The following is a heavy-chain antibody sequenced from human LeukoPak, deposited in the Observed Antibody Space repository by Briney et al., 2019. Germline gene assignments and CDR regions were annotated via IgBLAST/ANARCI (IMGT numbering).Heavy chain of an antibody. J-gene: IGHJ4*02. Sequence: GGSLRLSCAACGFTFRSYAMSWVRQAPGKGLEWVSGISWNSGSIGYADSVKGRFTISRDNAKNSLYLQMNSLRAEDTALYYCAKDIPRDCSGGSCYRSFDYWGQGTLVTVSS. CDR3: AKDIPRDCSGGSCYRSFDY. D-gene: IGHD2-15*01. CDR2: ISWNSGSI. V-gene: IGHV3-9*01. CDR1: GFTFRSYA.